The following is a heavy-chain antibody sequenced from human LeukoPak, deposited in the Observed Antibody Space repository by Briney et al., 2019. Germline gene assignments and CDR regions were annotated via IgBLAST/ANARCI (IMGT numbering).Heavy chain of an antibody. CDR3: ARERVLRYFDRGGYFDL. Sequence: NSSETLSLTCTVSGGSISSHYWSWIRQPPGKGLEWIGYIYYSGTTNYNPSLKSRVTISVDTSKNQFSLKLSSLTAADTAVYYCARERVLRYFDRGGYFDLWGRGTLVTVSS. V-gene: IGHV4-59*11. CDR2: IYYSGTT. D-gene: IGHD3-9*01. J-gene: IGHJ2*01. CDR1: GGSISSHY.